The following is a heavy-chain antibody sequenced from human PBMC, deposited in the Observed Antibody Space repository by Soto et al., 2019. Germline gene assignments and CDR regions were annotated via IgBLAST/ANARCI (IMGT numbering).Heavy chain of an antibody. CDR2: IIPIFGTA. Sequence: QVQLVQSGAEVKKPGSSVKVSCKASGGTFSSYAISWVRQAPGQGLEWMGGIIPIFGTANYAQKFQGRVMITADESTSTAYMELSSLRSEVTAVYYCARTYSNYGDFDYWGQGPLVTVSS. D-gene: IGHD4-4*01. CDR3: ARTYSNYGDFDY. V-gene: IGHV1-69*12. CDR1: GGTFSSYA. J-gene: IGHJ4*02.